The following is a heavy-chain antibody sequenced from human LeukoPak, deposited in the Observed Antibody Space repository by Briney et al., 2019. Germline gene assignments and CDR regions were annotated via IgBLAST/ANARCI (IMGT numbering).Heavy chain of an antibody. CDR3: AKDYGSGSRFMDV. D-gene: IGHD3-10*01. Sequence: PGRSLRLSCAASGFTFSSYGMHWVRQAPGKGLEWVAVIWYDGSNKYYADSVKGRFTISRDSSKNTLYLQMNSLRAEDTAVYYCAKDYGSGSRFMDVWGKGTTVTVSS. CDR1: GFTFSSYG. V-gene: IGHV3-33*06. CDR2: IWYDGSNK. J-gene: IGHJ6*03.